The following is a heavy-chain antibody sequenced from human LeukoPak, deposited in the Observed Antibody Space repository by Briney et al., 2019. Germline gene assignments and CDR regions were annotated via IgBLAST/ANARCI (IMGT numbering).Heavy chain of an antibody. V-gene: IGHV3-23*01. CDR2: ISGSGGST. CDR3: ATRAAGSGTYDFDY. D-gene: IGHD3-10*01. Sequence: GGSLRFSGAASGFIFSSYAMGWVRQAPGKGLEWVSSISGSGGSTYYADSVRGRFTISRDNSNNTLYLQLDSLRAEDTAVYYCATRAAGSGTYDFDYWGKGTLHRLL. J-gene: IGHJ4*02. CDR1: GFIFSSYA.